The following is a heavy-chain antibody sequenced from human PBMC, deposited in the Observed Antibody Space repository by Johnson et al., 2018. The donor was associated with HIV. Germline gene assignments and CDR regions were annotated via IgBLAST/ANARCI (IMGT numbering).Heavy chain of an antibody. V-gene: IGHV3-30*19. CDR1: GFTFSSYG. CDR3: ARALVDDAFDI. J-gene: IGHJ3*02. D-gene: IGHD1-26*01. Sequence: QMLLVESGGGVVQPGGSLRLSCAASGFTFSSYGMHWVRQAPEKGLEWVADIKCDGSEKYYADSVKGRFTISRDNSKNTLYLQMNSLRAEDTAVYYCARALVDDAFDIWGQGTMVTVSS. CDR2: IKCDGSEK.